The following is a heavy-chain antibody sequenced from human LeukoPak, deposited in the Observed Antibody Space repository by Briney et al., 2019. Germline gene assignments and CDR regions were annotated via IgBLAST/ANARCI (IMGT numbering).Heavy chain of an antibody. CDR3: ARHRCSGGSCYPMNWFDP. CDR2: INHSGST. V-gene: IGHV4-34*01. D-gene: IGHD2-15*01. CDR1: GGSFSGYY. Sequence: SETLSLTCAVYGGSFSGYYWSWIRQPPGKGLEWIGEINHSGSTNYNPSLKSRVTISVDTTKNQFSLKLSSVTAADTAVYYCARHRCSGGSCYPMNWFDPWGQGTLVTVSS. J-gene: IGHJ5*02.